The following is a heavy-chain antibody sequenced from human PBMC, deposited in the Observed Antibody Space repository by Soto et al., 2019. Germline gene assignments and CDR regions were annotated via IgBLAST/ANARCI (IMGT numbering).Heavy chain of an antibody. D-gene: IGHD3-22*01. Sequence: SETLSLTCAVYGGSFSGYYWSWIRQPPGKGLEWIGEINHSGSTNYNPSLKSRVTISVDTSKNQFSLKLSSVTAADTAVYYCARGINMIVVTPAGRTWLDPWGQGTLVTVYS. CDR3: ARGINMIVVTPAGRTWLDP. CDR1: GGSFSGYY. V-gene: IGHV4-34*01. CDR2: INHSGST. J-gene: IGHJ5*02.